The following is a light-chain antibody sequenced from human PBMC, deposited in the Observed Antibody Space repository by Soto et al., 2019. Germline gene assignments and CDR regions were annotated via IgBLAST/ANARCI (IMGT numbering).Light chain of an antibody. Sequence: EIVLTQSPATLSLSPGERATLSCRASESTSGYLAWYQQKPGQAPRLLIYDASNRATGIPARFSGSGSVTDFTLTTSSREPEDFAVYYCQQRSNIFGPGTKVDIK. V-gene: IGKV3-11*01. J-gene: IGKJ3*01. CDR3: QQRSNI. CDR1: ESTSGY. CDR2: DAS.